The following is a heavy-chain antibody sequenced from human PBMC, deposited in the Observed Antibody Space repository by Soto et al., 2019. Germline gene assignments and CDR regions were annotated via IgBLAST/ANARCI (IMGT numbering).Heavy chain of an antibody. CDR2: TSDGST. D-gene: IGHD6-19*01. Sequence: EVQLLGSGGGSVQPGGSLRLSCAASGFTFSNYGMTWVRQAPGKGLEWLSATSDGSTFYRGSVKGRFTMSRDDSINMLFLQMRSLRAEDTATYYCARLVPGTWFGDYWGQGILVSVSS. J-gene: IGHJ4*02. CDR1: GFTFSNYG. V-gene: IGHV3-23*01. CDR3: ARLVPGTWFGDY.